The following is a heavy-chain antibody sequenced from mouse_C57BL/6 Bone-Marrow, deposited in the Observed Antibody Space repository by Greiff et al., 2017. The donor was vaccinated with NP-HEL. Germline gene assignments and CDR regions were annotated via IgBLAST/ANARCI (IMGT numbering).Heavy chain of an antibody. CDR3: TATTVVAKGDYYAMDY. V-gene: IGHV14-4*01. J-gene: IGHJ4*01. D-gene: IGHD1-1*01. CDR2: IDPENGDT. CDR1: GFNIKDDY. Sequence: VTLKESGAELVRPGASVKLSCTASGFNIKDDYMHWVKQRPEQGLEWIGWIDPENGDTEYASKFQGKATITADTSSNTAYLQLSSLTSEDTAVYYCTATTVVAKGDYYAMDYWGQGTSVTVSS.